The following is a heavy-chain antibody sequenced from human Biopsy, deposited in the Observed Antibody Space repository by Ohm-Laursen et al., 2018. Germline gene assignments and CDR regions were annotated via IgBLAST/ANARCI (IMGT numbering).Heavy chain of an antibody. CDR2: ISGGGTI. J-gene: IGHJ6*02. CDR3: ARDTRWSPYSMDV. CDR1: GFSFSDYH. V-gene: IGHV3-11*01. D-gene: IGHD4-23*01. Sequence: GSLRLSCAASGFSFSDYHMRWIRQAPGRGLEWVSYISGGGTIYYGDSMKGRVTISRDNAKNSIYLQMHSLRAEDTAVYYCARDTRWSPYSMDVWGQGTTVTVSS.